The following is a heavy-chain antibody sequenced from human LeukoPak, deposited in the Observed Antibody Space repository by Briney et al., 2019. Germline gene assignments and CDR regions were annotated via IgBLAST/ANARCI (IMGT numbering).Heavy chain of an antibody. D-gene: IGHD4-11*01. Sequence: PGGSLRLSCAASAFTFSSYSMNWVRQAPGKGLEWVSFISTSSSYIHYADSVKGRFTISRDNAKNSLYLQMSSLRAEDTAVYYCTRVEETATTAAIIRKYSYYYYYMDVWGKGNTVTVSS. J-gene: IGHJ6*03. CDR2: ISTSSSYI. CDR3: TRVEETATTAAIIRKYSYYYYYMDV. V-gene: IGHV3-21*01. CDR1: AFTFSSYS.